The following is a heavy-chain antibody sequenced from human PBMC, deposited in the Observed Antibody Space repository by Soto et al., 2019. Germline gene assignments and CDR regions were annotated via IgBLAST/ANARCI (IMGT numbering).Heavy chain of an antibody. Sequence: EVQLVQSGAEVKKPGESLKISCKGSGYTFTTYWIAWVRQMPGKGLEWVSAISGSGGSTYYADSVKGRFTISRDNSKNTLYLQMNSLRAEDTAVYYCAKDLGAAAGPYYGMDVWGQGTTVTVSS. CDR1: GYTFTTYW. D-gene: IGHD6-13*01. J-gene: IGHJ6*02. CDR2: ISGSGGST. CDR3: AKDLGAAAGPYYGMDV. V-gene: IGHV3-23*04.